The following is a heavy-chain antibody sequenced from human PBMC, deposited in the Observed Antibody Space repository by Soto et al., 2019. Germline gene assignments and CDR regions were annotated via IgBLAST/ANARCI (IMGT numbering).Heavy chain of an antibody. D-gene: IGHD6-13*01. J-gene: IGHJ5*02. CDR2: INPSGGST. CDR3: AKGIAAAGTYRWFDP. Sequence: EASVKVSCKASGYTFTSYYMHWVRQAPGQGLEWMGIINPSGGSTSYAQKFQGRVTMTRDTSTSTVYMELSSLRSEDTAVYYCAKGIAAAGTYRWFDPWGQGTLVTVSS. CDR1: GYTFTSYY. V-gene: IGHV1-46*03.